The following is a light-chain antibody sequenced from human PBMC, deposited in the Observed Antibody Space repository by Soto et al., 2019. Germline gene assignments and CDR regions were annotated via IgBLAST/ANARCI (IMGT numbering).Light chain of an antibody. V-gene: IGLV2-14*01. CDR3: SSYTSSSTPYWV. CDR1: SSDVGGYNY. J-gene: IGLJ3*02. Sequence: QSALTQPASVSGSPGQSITISCTRTSSDVGGYNYVSWYQQHPGKAPKLMIYDVSNRPSGVSNRFSGSKSGNTASLTISGLQAEDEADYYCSSYTSSSTPYWVFGGGTKLTVL. CDR2: DVS.